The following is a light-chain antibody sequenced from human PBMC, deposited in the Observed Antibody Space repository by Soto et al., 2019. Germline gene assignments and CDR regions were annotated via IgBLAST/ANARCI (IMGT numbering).Light chain of an antibody. V-gene: IGKV1-13*02. Sequence: QVTQSPSSLSASVGDRVTITCRASQDIRGALAWYQQKPGKAPRLLIYDVSTLESGVPSRFSGSGSGTEFTLSISSLQPEDFGTYYCQQFNSYPITFGHGTRLEIK. CDR3: QQFNSYPIT. J-gene: IGKJ5*01. CDR1: QDIRGA. CDR2: DVS.